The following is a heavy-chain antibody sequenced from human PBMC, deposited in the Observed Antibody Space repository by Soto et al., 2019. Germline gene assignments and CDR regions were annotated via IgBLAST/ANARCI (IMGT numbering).Heavy chain of an antibody. Sequence: QVQLVQSGAEVKKPGSSVKVSCKASGGTFSSYAISWVRQAPGQGLEWMGGTIPIFGTANYAQKFQGRVTITADESTRTAYMELSSLRSEDTAVYYCARESRYCSGGSCYFLPGIDYWGQGTLVTVSS. CDR3: ARESRYCSGGSCYFLPGIDY. V-gene: IGHV1-69*12. J-gene: IGHJ4*02. CDR2: TIPIFGTA. D-gene: IGHD2-15*01. CDR1: GGTFSSYA.